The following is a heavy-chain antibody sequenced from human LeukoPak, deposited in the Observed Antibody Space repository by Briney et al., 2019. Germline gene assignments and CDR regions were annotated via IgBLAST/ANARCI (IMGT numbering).Heavy chain of an antibody. J-gene: IGHJ4*02. V-gene: IGHV3-7*04. Sequence: GGSLRLSCAASGFTFSRFWMSWVRQAPGKGLEWVANIKQDGSEKYYVDSVKGRFTIPRDNAKNSLYLQMNSLRAEDTAVFYCARDGTYTDYDPDFDIWGQGTLVTVSS. D-gene: IGHD5-12*01. CDR2: IKQDGSEK. CDR1: GFTFSRFW. CDR3: ARDGTYTDYDPDFDI.